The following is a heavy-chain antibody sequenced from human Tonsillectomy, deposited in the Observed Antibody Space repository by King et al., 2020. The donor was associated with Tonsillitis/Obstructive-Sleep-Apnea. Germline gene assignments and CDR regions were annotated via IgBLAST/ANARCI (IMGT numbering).Heavy chain of an antibody. Sequence: VQLVESGGGLVQPGRSLRLSCAASGFIFDDYVMHWVRQVPGKGLEWVSGISWNSGSVAYADSVKGRFTISRDNAKNSLYLQMNSLRPEDTALYYCAKDVNVRGLQTSIDYWGQGTLVTVSS. V-gene: IGHV3-9*01. CDR3: AKDVNVRGLQTSIDY. J-gene: IGHJ4*02. D-gene: IGHD2/OR15-2a*01. CDR1: GFIFDDYV. CDR2: ISWNSGSV.